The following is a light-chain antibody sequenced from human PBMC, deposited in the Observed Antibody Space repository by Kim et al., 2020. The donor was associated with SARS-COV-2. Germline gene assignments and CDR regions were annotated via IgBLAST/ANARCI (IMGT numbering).Light chain of an antibody. CDR1: KLGDKY. V-gene: IGLV3-1*01. J-gene: IGLJ2*01. Sequence: SYELTQPPSVSVSPGQTATIACSGDKLGDKYTSWYQQKPGQSPVLVIYQDKNRPSGIPERFSGSNSGNTATLTISGTRAMDEADYYCQAWDSNTVKFGGGTKLTVL. CDR2: QDK. CDR3: QAWDSNTVK.